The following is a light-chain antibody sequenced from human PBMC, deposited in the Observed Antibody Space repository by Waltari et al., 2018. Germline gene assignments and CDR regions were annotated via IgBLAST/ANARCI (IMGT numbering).Light chain of an antibody. Sequence: QSVLTQPPSATGSPGQSVTISCTGTNSDVGASNYVPWYQQHPGKVPKLLIYEVTKRPSGVPDRFSGSKSGNTASLTVSGLQADDEADYYCSSYAHNNHFVFGTGTKVTVL. V-gene: IGLV2-8*01. CDR2: EVT. CDR3: SSYAHNNHFV. CDR1: NSDVGASNY. J-gene: IGLJ1*01.